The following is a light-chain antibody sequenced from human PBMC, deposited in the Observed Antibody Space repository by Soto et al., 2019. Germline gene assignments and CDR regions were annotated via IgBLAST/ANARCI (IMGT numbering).Light chain of an antibody. CDR1: QSVSSSY. Sequence: EFVLTQSPGTLSLSPGERATLSCRASQSVSSSYLAWYQQKPGQAPRLLIYGASSRATGIPDRFSGSGSGTDFTLTISRLEPEDFAVYYCQQYGSSPSWTFGQGTKV. V-gene: IGKV3-20*01. J-gene: IGKJ1*01. CDR3: QQYGSSPSWT. CDR2: GAS.